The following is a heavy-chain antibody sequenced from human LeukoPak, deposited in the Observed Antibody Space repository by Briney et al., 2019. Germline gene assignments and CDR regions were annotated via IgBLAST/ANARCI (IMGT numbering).Heavy chain of an antibody. D-gene: IGHD6-19*01. J-gene: IGHJ4*02. CDR3: ARVNGWEDFDY. CDR2: INPKSGGT. Sequence: GASVKVSCKSSGYTFTDYYMHWVRQAPGQGLEWMGWINPKSGGTNYAQNFQGRVTMTRDTSISTAYMELSRLRSDDTAVYYCARVNGWEDFDYWGQGTLVTVSS. V-gene: IGHV1-2*02. CDR1: GYTFTDYY.